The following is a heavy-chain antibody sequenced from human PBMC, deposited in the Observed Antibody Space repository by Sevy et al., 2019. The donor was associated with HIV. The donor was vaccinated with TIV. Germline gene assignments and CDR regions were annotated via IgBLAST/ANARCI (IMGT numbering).Heavy chain of an antibody. CDR1: GYSFTNYW. CDR2: IYPGDSDT. Sequence: GESLKISCKGSGYSFTNYWIAWVRQMPGKGLEWMGIIYPGDSDTRYNPSFQGQVTISADKSINTAYLQWSSLKASDTAMYYCAKRSSGGSCYFDLWGRGTLVTVSS. D-gene: IGHD3-10*01. V-gene: IGHV5-51*01. CDR3: AKRSSGGSCYFDL. J-gene: IGHJ2*01.